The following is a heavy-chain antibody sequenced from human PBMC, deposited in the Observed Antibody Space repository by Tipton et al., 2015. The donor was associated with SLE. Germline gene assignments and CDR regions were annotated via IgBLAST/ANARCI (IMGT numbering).Heavy chain of an antibody. V-gene: IGHV3-7*03. Sequence: GSLRLSCAASGFTLSSFWMNWVRQAPGKGLEWVANIKPDGSDQYYVDSVKGRFTISRDNTKNSLYLQMNNLRAEDTAVYYCARNGGWYYYMDVWGKGTTVTVSS. CDR3: ARNGGWYYYMDV. CDR2: IKPDGSDQ. CDR1: GFTLSSFW. J-gene: IGHJ6*03. D-gene: IGHD3-16*01.